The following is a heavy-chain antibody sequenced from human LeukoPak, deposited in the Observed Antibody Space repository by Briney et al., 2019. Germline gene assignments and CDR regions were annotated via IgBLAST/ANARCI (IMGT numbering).Heavy chain of an antibody. CDR1: GFTVSSNY. V-gene: IGHV4-34*01. CDR2: INHSGST. J-gene: IGHJ4*02. Sequence: GSLRLSCAASGFTVSSNYMSWVRQPPGKGLEWIGEINHSGSTNYNPSLKSRVTISVDTSKNQFSLRLSSVTAADTAVYYCARGIFSVWGQGTLVTVSS. D-gene: IGHD6-19*01. CDR3: ARGIFSV.